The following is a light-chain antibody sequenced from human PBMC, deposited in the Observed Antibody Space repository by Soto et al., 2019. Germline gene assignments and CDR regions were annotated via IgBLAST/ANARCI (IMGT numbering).Light chain of an antibody. V-gene: IGKV3-20*01. CDR1: RSFASSY. CDR3: QHYDSSPPYT. J-gene: IGKJ2*01. CDR2: AAS. Sequence: EIVLTQSPVTLSLSPGERATLSCGASRSFASSYLGWYQQKPGQAPRLLIYAASTRPTGIPDRFSGSGSATDFTLTISRLEPEDSAVYYCQHYDSSPPYTFGQGTKLEIK.